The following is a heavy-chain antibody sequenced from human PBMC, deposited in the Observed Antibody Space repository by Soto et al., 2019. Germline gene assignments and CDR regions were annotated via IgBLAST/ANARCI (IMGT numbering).Heavy chain of an antibody. J-gene: IGHJ5*01. V-gene: IGHV3-23*01. D-gene: IGHD3-22*01. Sequence: GSLRLSCAASGFIFSDYAMSWVRQAPGKGLEWVSAISSGGGSTYYADSVKGRFTISRDNSKNTLYLQMNSLRAEGTAVYFCAKFGSLPITRIVEVTNGPFDSWGQGALVTVSS. CDR1: GFIFSDYA. CDR2: ISSGGGST. CDR3: AKFGSLPITRIVEVTNGPFDS.